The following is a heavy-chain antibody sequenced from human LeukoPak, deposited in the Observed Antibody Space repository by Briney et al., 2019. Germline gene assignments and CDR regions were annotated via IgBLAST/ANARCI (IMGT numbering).Heavy chain of an antibody. Sequence: GGSLRPSCATSGFTFSASTIHWVRQASGKGLEWVGRIRSKPNNYATTYAASVKGRFTISRDDSKNTAYLQMDSLKTEDTAVYYCAQYCGGDCYSGYWGQGTLVTVSS. V-gene: IGHV3-73*01. CDR3: AQYCGGDCYSGY. CDR1: GFTFSAST. CDR2: IRSKPNNYAT. D-gene: IGHD2-21*02. J-gene: IGHJ4*02.